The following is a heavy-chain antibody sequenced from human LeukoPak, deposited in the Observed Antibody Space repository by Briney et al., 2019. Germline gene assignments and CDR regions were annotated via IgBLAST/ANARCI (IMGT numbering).Heavy chain of an antibody. CDR2: INHSGST. Sequence: SETLSLTCVVYGGSFSGYYWSWIRQPPGKGLEWIGEINHSGSTNYNPSLKSRVTISVDTSKNQFSLKLSSVTAADTAVYYCARGTEGFGYGDYGGYWGQGTLVTVSS. CDR1: GGSFSGYY. CDR3: ARGTEGFGYGDYGGY. J-gene: IGHJ4*02. V-gene: IGHV4-34*01. D-gene: IGHD4-17*01.